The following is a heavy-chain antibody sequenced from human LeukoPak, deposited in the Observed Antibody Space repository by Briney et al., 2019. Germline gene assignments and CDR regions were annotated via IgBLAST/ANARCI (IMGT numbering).Heavy chain of an antibody. J-gene: IGHJ4*02. D-gene: IGHD3-16*01. CDR3: SRGPHFYDYVWGSYDY. CDR1: GFIFDDYG. Sequence: GGSLRLSCVVSGFIFDDYGLSWVRQAPGKGLEWVSLIHWNGGNTGYVDPVKGRFTISSDNAKNSLYLQMNSLRSEDQALYYCSRGPHFYDYVWGSYDYWGQGSLVTVSS. V-gene: IGHV3-20*04. CDR2: IHWNGGNT.